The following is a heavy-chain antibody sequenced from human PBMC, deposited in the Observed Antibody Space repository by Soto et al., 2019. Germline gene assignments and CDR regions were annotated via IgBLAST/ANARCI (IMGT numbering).Heavy chain of an antibody. D-gene: IGHD7-27*01. CDR2: INPNSGGT. Sequence: ASVKVSCKASGYTFTGYYMHWVRQAPGQGLEWMGWINPNSGGTNYAQKFQGRVTMTRDTSISTVYMELSRLRSDDTGVYYCARDGMGTIVGGMDVWGQGTTVTVSS. J-gene: IGHJ6*02. CDR3: ARDGMGTIVGGMDV. V-gene: IGHV1-2*02. CDR1: GYTFTGYY.